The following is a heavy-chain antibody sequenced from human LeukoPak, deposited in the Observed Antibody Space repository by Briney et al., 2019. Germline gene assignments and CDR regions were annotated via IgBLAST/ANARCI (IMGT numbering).Heavy chain of an antibody. V-gene: IGHV1-46*01. CDR3: ASGAPSYYDILTGYYPTLDYYYGMDV. Sequence: ASVQVSCKASGYTFTSYYMHWVRQAPGQGLEWMGIINPSGGSTSYAQKFQGRVTMTRDTSTSTVYMELSSLRSEDTAVYYCASGAPSYYDILTGYYPTLDYYYGMDVWGQGTTVTVSS. D-gene: IGHD3-9*01. CDR2: INPSGGST. J-gene: IGHJ6*02. CDR1: GYTFTSYY.